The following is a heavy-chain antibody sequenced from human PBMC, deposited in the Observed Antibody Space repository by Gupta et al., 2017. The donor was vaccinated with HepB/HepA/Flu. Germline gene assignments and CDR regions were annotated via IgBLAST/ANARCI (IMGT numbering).Heavy chain of an antibody. V-gene: IGHV3-30-3*01. CDR2: ISYDGSNK. D-gene: IGHD4-17*01. CDR1: GFTFSSYA. Sequence: QVQLVESGGGVVQPGRSLRLSCAASGFTFSSYAMHWVRQAPGKGLEWVAVISYDGSNKYYADSVKGRFTISRDNSKNTLYLQMNSLRAEDTAVYYCARDKNDYGDYGDYWGQGTLVTVSS. J-gene: IGHJ4*02. CDR3: ARDKNDYGDYGDY.